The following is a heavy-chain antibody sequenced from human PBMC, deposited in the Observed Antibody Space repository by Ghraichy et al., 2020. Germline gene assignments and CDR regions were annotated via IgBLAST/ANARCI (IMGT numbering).Heavy chain of an antibody. CDR1: EFTFSSYG. Sequence: GGSLRLSCAASEFTFSSYGMHWVRQAPGKGLEWVAFIRYDGSNKYYADSVKGRFTISRDNSKNTLYLQMNSLRAEDTAVYYCAKDPTNHLGGWLEGSPPDYWGQGTLVTVSS. CDR3: AKDPTNHLGGWLEGSPPDY. CDR2: IRYDGSNK. V-gene: IGHV3-30*02. D-gene: IGHD6-19*01. J-gene: IGHJ4*02.